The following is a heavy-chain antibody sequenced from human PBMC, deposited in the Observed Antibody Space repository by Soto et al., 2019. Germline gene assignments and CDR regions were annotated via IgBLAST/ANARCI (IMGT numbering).Heavy chain of an antibody. CDR2: IKSKTDGGKT. CDR1: GFTFSNAW. CDR3: ATGNKDGTRGAAGTFDY. D-gene: IGHD6-13*01. J-gene: IGHJ4*02. V-gene: IGHV3-15*01. Sequence: GGSLRLSCAASGFTFSNAWMSWVRQAPGKGLEWVGRIKSKTDGGKTDYAAPVKGRFTISRDDSKNTLYLQMNSLKTEDAAVYYCATGNKDGTRGAAGTFDYWGQGTLVTVSS.